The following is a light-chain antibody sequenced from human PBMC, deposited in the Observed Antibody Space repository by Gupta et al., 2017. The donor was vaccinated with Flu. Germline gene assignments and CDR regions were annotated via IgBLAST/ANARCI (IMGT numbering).Light chain of an antibody. Sequence: SLGEKATINCKSSQSVFYSSKNRNYLAWYQQKPGQPPKLLIYWASSREYGVPDRFSGSGSGTDFTLTISSLQAEDVAVYYCHQDSTSPLTFGGWTKVEIK. J-gene: IGKJ4*01. V-gene: IGKV4-1*01. CDR3: HQDSTSPLT. CDR2: WAS. CDR1: QSVFYSSKNRNY.